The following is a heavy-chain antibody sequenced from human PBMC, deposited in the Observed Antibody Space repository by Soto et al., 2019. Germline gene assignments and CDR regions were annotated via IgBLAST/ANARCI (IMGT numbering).Heavy chain of an antibody. CDR1: GGTFSSYA. CDR3: AGNGHSFVGFFDN. J-gene: IGHJ4*02. CDR2: IIAISGTA. D-gene: IGHD5-18*01. V-gene: IGHV1-69*05. Sequence: SGKVSCKASGGTFSSYAISWVRQAPGQGLERMGGIIAISGTANYAQKFQGRVTITTDISTTTAYMELRSLRSDDTAVYYCAGNGHSFVGFFDNWGQGTLVTVSS.